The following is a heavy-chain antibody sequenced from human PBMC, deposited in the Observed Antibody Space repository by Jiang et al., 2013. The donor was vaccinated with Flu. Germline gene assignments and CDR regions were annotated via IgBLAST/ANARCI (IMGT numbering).Heavy chain of an antibody. CDR2: ISGTGGST. V-gene: IGHV3-23*01. Sequence: VQLLESGGDLVQPGGSLRLSCAASGFIFNTYAMTWVRQAPGKGLEWVSAISGTGGSTYYADSVRGRFTISRDNSKNTLYLHMQSLTAEDTAFYYCVKSGPPGGMLVRWVDSWGQGNPGHRLL. CDR1: GFIFNTYA. J-gene: IGHJ4*02. CDR3: VKSGPPGGMLVRWVDS. D-gene: IGHD1-26*01.